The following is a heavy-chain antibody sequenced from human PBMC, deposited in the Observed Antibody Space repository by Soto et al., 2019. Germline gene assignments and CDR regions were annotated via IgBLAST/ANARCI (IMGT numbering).Heavy chain of an antibody. V-gene: IGHV5-10-1*01. CDR3: ARNPGVDWYFDL. CDR2: IDPSDSYT. CDR1: GYSFTSYW. J-gene: IGHJ2*01. Sequence: PGESLKISCKGSGYSFTSYWISWVRQMPGKGLEWMGRIDPSDSYTNYSPSFQGHVTISADKSISTAYLQWSSLKASDTAMYYCARNPGVDWYFDLWGRGTLVTVSS. D-gene: IGHD1-1*01.